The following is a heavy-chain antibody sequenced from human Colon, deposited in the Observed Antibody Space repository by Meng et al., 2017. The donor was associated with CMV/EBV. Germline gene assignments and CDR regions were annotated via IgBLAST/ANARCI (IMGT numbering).Heavy chain of an antibody. Sequence: GESLKISCTASGFTFNNYAMSWVRQAPGKGLEWVSGISGSSDNTYSADSVKGRFTISRDNSKNTLYLQMNSLRAEDTAVYYCAKPRGYCSGTSCSYYFDSWGQGTLVTVSS. CDR1: GFTFNNYA. CDR3: AKPRGYCSGTSCSYYFDS. J-gene: IGHJ4*02. CDR2: ISGSSDNT. D-gene: IGHD2-2*01. V-gene: IGHV3-23*01.